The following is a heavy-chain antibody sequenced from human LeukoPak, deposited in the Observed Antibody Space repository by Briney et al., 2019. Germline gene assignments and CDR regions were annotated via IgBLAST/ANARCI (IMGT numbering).Heavy chain of an antibody. CDR1: GLIFNNYA. Sequence: PGGSLRLSCAASGLIFNNYAMSWVRQAPGKGQEWVSAISGSGGSTYYADSVKGRFTISRDNSKNTLYLQMNSLRAEDTAVYYCAKGPSGYYYYYMDVWGKGTMVTVSS. CDR3: AKGPSGYYYYYMDV. V-gene: IGHV3-23*01. J-gene: IGHJ6*03. CDR2: ISGSGGST.